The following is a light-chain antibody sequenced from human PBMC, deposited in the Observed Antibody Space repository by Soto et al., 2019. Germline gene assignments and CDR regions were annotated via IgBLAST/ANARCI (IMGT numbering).Light chain of an antibody. CDR2: GAS. J-gene: IGKJ3*01. CDR3: QQRSNWAT. CDR1: QSVSSGY. Sequence: EIVMTQSPGTPSVSPGERATLSCRASQSVSSGYLAWYQQEPGQAPRLLIYGASGRAIGIPARFSGSGSVTDFTLTISSLEPEDFAVYYCQQRSNWATFGPGTKVDIK. V-gene: IGKV3D-20*02.